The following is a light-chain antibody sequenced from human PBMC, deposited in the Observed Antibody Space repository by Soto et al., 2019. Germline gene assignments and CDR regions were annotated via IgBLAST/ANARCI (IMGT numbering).Light chain of an antibody. V-gene: IGKV3D-15*01. J-gene: IGKJ5*01. CDR3: QQYNNWPLA. Sequence: IVLTQSPATLSVSPGERATLSCRASQSVSSNLAWYQQKPGQAPRLLIYGALSRATGIPDRFSGSGSGTDFILTISSLQSEDFAVYYCQQYNNWPLAFGQGTRLEIK. CDR2: GAL. CDR1: QSVSSN.